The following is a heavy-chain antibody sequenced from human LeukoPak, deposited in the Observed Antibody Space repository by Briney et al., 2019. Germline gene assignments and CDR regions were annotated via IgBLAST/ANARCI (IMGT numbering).Heavy chain of an antibody. V-gene: IGHV1-2*02. CDR3: VRSGYNWGFDY. D-gene: IGHD1-1*01. CDR2: ISPNSGDT. J-gene: IGHJ4*02. Sequence: ASVKVSCKASGYTFTGHFIHWVRQPPGQGLEWMGWISPNSGDTGFAQKFQGRVTMTRDTSISTAYLELSRLRSDDTAVYYCVRSGYNWGFDYWGQGTLVTVSS. CDR1: GYTFTGHF.